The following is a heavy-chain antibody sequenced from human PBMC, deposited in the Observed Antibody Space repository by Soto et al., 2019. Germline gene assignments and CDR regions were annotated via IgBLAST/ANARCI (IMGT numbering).Heavy chain of an antibody. D-gene: IGHD3-10*01. J-gene: IGHJ5*02. CDR3: ARHGPLVRGPQGGNWIDP. V-gene: IGHV4-59*08. CDR2: LSPDGST. CDR1: GASISSHY. Sequence: SETLSLTCTVSGASISSHYWSWIRQPPGKGLEWIGYLSPDGSTTYNPSLKSRVTISVEMMSKNQFSLKLRSVTAADTAVYFCARHGPLVRGPQGGNWIDPWGRGTLVTVSS.